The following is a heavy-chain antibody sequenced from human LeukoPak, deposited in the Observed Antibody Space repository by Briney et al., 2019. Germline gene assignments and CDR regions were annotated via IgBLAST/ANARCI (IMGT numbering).Heavy chain of an antibody. CDR3: ARFRSSGPVVPAAIHWFDP. D-gene: IGHD2-2*01. V-gene: IGHV4-34*01. Sequence: SETLSLTCAVYGGSFSGYYWSWIRQPPGKGLEWIGEINHSGSTNYNPSLKSRVTISVDTSKNQFSLKLSSVTAADTAVYYCARFRSSGPVVPAAIHWFDPWGQGTLVTVSS. CDR1: GGSFSGYY. CDR2: INHSGST. J-gene: IGHJ5*02.